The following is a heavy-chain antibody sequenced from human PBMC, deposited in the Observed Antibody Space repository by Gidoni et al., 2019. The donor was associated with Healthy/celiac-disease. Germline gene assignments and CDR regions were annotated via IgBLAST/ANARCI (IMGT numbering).Heavy chain of an antibody. CDR1: VYPFTSYC. J-gene: IGHJ5*02. D-gene: IGHD3-3*01. Sequence: QVQLVQSGAEVKKPGASLKVSCKASVYPFTSYCISWVRQAPGQGLEWMGWISAYNGNTKYAQKLQGRVTMTTDTSTSTAYMELRSLRSDDTAVYYCARVPPITIFGDTNWFDPWGQGTMVTVSS. V-gene: IGHV1-18*01. CDR3: ARVPPITIFGDTNWFDP. CDR2: ISAYNGNT.